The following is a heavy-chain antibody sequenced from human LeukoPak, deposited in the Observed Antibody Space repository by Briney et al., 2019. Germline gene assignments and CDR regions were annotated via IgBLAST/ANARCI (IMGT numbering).Heavy chain of an antibody. CDR2: VTPHSGVT. J-gene: IGHJ6*03. Sequence: ASVKVSCKASGYTFTGYYIHWVRQAPGQGLEWMGWVTPHSGVTNYAQKFQDRVTMTRDTSISTAYMELSRLRSDDTAVYYCARDRDYGDYEVYYYYMDVWGKGTTVTVSS. V-gene: IGHV1-2*02. CDR3: ARDRDYGDYEVYYYYMDV. D-gene: IGHD4-17*01. CDR1: GYTFTGYY.